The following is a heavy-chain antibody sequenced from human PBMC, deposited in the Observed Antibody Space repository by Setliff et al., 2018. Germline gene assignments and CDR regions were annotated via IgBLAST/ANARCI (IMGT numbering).Heavy chain of an antibody. Sequence: SETLSLTCTLSGDSISRSTYYWGWIRQSPGKGLEWIGTVDRSGNIFYNPSLKSRVTISVDTSKNQFSRKLSSVTAADTAMYYCTTDRAACSGSSCYHGFDVWGQGTMVTVSS. V-gene: IGHV4-39*03. D-gene: IGHD2-2*01. CDR1: GDSISRSTYY. J-gene: IGHJ3*01. CDR2: VDRSGNI. CDR3: TTDRAACSGSSCYHGFDV.